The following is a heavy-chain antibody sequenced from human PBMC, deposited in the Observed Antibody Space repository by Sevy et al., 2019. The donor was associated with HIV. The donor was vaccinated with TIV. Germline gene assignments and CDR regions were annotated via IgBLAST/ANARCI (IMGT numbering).Heavy chain of an antibody. V-gene: IGHV3-23*01. CDR2: ISGRGTST. CDR1: GFSFSTYA. J-gene: IGHJ4*02. CDR3: GKVSIFGVGGFYDY. Sequence: GGSLRLSCAASGFSFSTYAMTWVRQAPGKGLEWFSGISGRGTSTYYTDSVKGRFTISRDNSKNTVYLQMNNLRAEDTAVYYCGKVSIFGVGGFYDYWGQGTLVTVSS. D-gene: IGHD3-3*01.